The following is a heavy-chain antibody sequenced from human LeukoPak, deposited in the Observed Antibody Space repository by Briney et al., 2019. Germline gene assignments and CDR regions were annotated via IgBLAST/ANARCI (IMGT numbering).Heavy chain of an antibody. CDR2: IRYDGRNK. CDR1: GFTFSSYG. J-gene: IGHJ4*02. V-gene: IGHV3-30*02. Sequence: GGCLRLSCAASGFTFSSYGMHWVRQAPGKGLEWVAFIRYDGRNKYYADSVKGRFTISRDNSKNTLYLQMNSLRAEDTAVYYCAKDRGGDCYASFDYWGQGTLVTASS. D-gene: IGHD2-21*02. CDR3: AKDRGGDCYASFDY.